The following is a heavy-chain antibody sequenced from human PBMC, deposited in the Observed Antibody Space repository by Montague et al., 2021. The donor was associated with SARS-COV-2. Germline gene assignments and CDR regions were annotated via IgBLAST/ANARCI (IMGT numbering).Heavy chain of an antibody. J-gene: IGHJ5*02. CDR3: APAVPVADDS. CDR1: GFNFGVYE. Sequence: VSCAASGFNFGVYEMNWVRQTPGKGLEWVSYINGGSSVMYYADSVMGRFTISRDNAESSLYLQMNSLRAEDTAVYYCAPAVPVADDSWGQGTLVTVSS. CDR2: INGGSSVM. D-gene: IGHD2-2*01. V-gene: IGHV3-48*03.